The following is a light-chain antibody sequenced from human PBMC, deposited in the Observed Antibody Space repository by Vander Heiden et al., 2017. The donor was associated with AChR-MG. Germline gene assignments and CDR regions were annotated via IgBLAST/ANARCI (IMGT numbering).Light chain of an antibody. CDR1: QSVSSSY. Sequence: VLTQSPGTLSLSPGERATLSCRASQSVSSSYLAWYQQKPGQAPRLLIYGAASRATGIPDRFSGSGSGTDFTLIISRLEPEDFAVYYCQQYGSSPPWTFGQGTKVEIK. CDR3: QQYGSSPPWT. CDR2: GAA. J-gene: IGKJ1*01. V-gene: IGKV3-20*01.